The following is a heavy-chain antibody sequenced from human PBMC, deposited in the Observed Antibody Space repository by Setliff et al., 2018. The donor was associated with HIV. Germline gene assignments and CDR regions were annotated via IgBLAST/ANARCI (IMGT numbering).Heavy chain of an antibody. V-gene: IGHV4-39*02. Sequence: LSLTCTVSDGSISSTNHYWGWIRQSPGKRLEWIGTVHYSGSTYYNPSLKSRLTISVDTSTNHFSPKLSSVAAADTAVYYCARLVGYYRSDNANYYYMDVWGKGTTVTVSS. D-gene: IGHD3-16*02. CDR3: ARLVGYYRSDNANYYYMDV. CDR1: DGSISSTNHY. CDR2: VHYSGST. J-gene: IGHJ6*03.